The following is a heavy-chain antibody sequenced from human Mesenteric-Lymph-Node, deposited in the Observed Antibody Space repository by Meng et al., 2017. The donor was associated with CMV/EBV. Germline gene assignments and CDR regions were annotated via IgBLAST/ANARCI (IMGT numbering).Heavy chain of an antibody. CDR1: GGSFSGYY. D-gene: IGHD6-13*01. Sequence: GSLRLSCAVYGGSFSGYYWSWIRQPPGKGLEWIGEINHSGSTNYNPSLKSRVTISVDTSKNQFSLKLSSVTAADTAVYYCAREAVAAAGNWFDPWGQGTLVTVSS. CDR2: INHSGST. J-gene: IGHJ5*02. CDR3: AREAVAAAGNWFDP. V-gene: IGHV4-34*01.